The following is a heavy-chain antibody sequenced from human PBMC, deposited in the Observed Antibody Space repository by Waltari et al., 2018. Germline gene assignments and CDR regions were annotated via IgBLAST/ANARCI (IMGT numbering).Heavy chain of an antibody. CDR2: IYTSGST. Sequence: QVQLQESGRGLVKPSETLSRTCTVSGRSISSYYRSWSRPLAATGLERIGRIYTSGSTNYNPSLKSRFTMSVDTSKTQFSLKLSSVTAADTAVYYCAREPRLDCSSTSCYTGWFDPWGQGTLVTVSS. CDR1: GRSISSYY. V-gene: IGHV4-4*07. D-gene: IGHD2-2*02. J-gene: IGHJ5*02. CDR3: AREPRLDCSSTSCYTGWFDP.